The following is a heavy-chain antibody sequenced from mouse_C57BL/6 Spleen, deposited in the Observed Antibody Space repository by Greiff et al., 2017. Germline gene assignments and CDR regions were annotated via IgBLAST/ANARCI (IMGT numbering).Heavy chain of an antibody. CDR2: IDPSDSET. Sequence: QVQLQQPGAELVRPGSSVKLSCKASGYTFTSYWMHWVKQRPIQGLEWIGNIDPSDSETHYNQKFKDKATLTVDKSSSTAYMQLSSLTSEDSAVYYCALIYYDYARDFDYWGQGTTLTVSS. CDR1: GYTFTSYW. D-gene: IGHD2-4*01. V-gene: IGHV1-52*01. J-gene: IGHJ2*01. CDR3: ALIYYDYARDFDY.